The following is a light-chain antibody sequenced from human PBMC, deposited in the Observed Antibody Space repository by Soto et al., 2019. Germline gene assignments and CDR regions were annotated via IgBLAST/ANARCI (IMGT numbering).Light chain of an antibody. J-gene: IGKJ1*01. CDR3: QQYNSYWT. V-gene: IGKV1-5*01. CDR2: DAS. CDR1: QSISTW. Sequence: DIQMTQSTSTLSAYIGDRVTITCRASQSISTWLAWYQQKPGKAPKLLIYDASSLESGVPSRFSGSGSGTEFTLTISSLQPDDFATYYCQQYNSYWTFGQGTKVEIK.